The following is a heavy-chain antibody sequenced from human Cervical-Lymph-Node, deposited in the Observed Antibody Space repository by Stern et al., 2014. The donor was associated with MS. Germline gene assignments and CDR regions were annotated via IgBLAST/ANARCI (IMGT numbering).Heavy chain of an antibody. J-gene: IGHJ4*02. CDR3: ARASYYHDSSGYYYDSYFDY. CDR1: GGSISSGTYS. Sequence: VQLVESGPGLVKPSQTLSLTCNVSGGSISSGTYSWTWIRQPAGKGLEWIGRIYSSGTTSYNPSLRSRFTISVDTSKSHFSLQLSSVTAADTAVYYCARASYYHDSSGYYYDSYFDYWGQGTLVTVSS. V-gene: IGHV4-61*02. D-gene: IGHD3-22*01. CDR2: IYSSGTT.